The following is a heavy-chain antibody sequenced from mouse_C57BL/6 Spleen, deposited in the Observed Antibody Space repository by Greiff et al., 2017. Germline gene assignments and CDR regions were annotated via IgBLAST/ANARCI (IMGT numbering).Heavy chain of an antibody. V-gene: IGHV1-55*01. Sequence: QVQLQQPGAELVKPGASVKMSCKASGYTFTSYWITWVKQRPGQGLEWIGDIYPGSGSTNYNAKFKSKDTLTVDTSSSTAYMQLSSLTSGDSAVYYGARLRDGYHPSFDYWGQGTTLTVSS. CDR2: IYPGSGST. J-gene: IGHJ2*01. CDR1: GYTFTSYW. CDR3: ARLRDGYHPSFDY. D-gene: IGHD2-3*01.